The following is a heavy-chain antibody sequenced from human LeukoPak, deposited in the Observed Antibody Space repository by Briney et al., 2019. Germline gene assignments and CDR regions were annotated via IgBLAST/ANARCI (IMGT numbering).Heavy chain of an antibody. J-gene: IGHJ3*02. V-gene: IGHV3-30*04. CDR3: AREGLYSSTLTAFGI. CDR2: ISYDGSNK. CDR1: GFTFSSYA. D-gene: IGHD6-13*01. Sequence: GGSLRLSCAASGFTFSSYAMHWVRQAPGKGLEWVAVISYDGSNKYYADSVKGRFTISRDNSKNTLYLQMNSLRAEDTAVYYCAREGLYSSTLTAFGIWGQGTMVTVSS.